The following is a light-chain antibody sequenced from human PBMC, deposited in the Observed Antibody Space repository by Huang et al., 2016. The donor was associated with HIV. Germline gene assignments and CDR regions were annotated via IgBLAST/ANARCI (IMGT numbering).Light chain of an antibody. Sequence: EIVLTQSPGTLSLSPGERATLSCRASQSVSSSYLAWYQQEPGQAPRLLIYGASRRATGIPYMFSGSGSGTDFTLAISRLEPEDFAVYYCQQYGSSPPKLTIGGGTKVEIK. CDR3: QQYGSSPPKLT. J-gene: IGKJ4*01. CDR2: GAS. V-gene: IGKV3-20*01. CDR1: QSVSSSY.